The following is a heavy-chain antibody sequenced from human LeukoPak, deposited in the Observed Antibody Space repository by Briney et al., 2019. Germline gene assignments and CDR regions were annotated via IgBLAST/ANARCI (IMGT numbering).Heavy chain of an antibody. Sequence: GGSLRLSCAASGFTFNDYYMTWIRQAPGKGLEWVSYISSSGSIINYVDSVKGRFTISRDNTKNLLFLQMNSLRAVDTAVYYCARDSRATLNYFDYWGHGTLVTVSS. CDR2: ISSSGSII. V-gene: IGHV3-11*04. CDR3: ARDSRATLNYFDY. J-gene: IGHJ4*01. D-gene: IGHD5-24*01. CDR1: GFTFNDYY.